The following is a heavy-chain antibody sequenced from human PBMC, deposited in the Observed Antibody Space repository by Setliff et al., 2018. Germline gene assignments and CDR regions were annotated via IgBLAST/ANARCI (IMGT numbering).Heavy chain of an antibody. Sequence: SETLSLTCAVSGYFISSGYYWGWIRQPPGKGLEWIGSIYYSGSTYYNPSLKSRVTISVDTSKNQFSLKLSSVTAADTAVYYCASWGTVTLFDYWGQGTLVTVS. CDR1: GYFISSGYY. CDR2: IYYSGST. J-gene: IGHJ4*02. CDR3: ASWGTVTLFDY. V-gene: IGHV4-38-2*01. D-gene: IGHD4-4*01.